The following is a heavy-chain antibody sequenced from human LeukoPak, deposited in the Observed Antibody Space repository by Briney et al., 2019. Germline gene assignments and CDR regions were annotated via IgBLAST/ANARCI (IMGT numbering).Heavy chain of an antibody. D-gene: IGHD5-12*01. V-gene: IGHV3-23*01. Sequence: GGPLRLSCAASGFTFSSYAMSWVRQAPGKGLEWVLAISGSGGSTYYADSVKGRFTISRDNSKNTLYLQMNSLRAEDTAVYYCAKDARGPLDAFDIWGQGTMVTVSS. J-gene: IGHJ3*02. CDR1: GFTFSSYA. CDR3: AKDARGPLDAFDI. CDR2: ISGSGGST.